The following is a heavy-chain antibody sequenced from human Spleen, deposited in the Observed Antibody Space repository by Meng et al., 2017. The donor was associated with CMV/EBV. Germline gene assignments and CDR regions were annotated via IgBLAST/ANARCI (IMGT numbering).Heavy chain of an antibody. Sequence: GGSLRLSCAASGFTFSDHYMDWVRQAPGKGLEWVGRTRNKANSYTTEHAASVKGRFTISRDDSKNSLYLQMNSLKTEDTAVYYCAREVRYDFWSGYWGYYYYYGMDVWGQGTTVTVSS. CDR3: AREVRYDFWSGYWGYYYYYGMDV. J-gene: IGHJ6*02. D-gene: IGHD3-3*01. V-gene: IGHV3-72*01. CDR1: GFTFSDHY. CDR2: TRNKANSYTT.